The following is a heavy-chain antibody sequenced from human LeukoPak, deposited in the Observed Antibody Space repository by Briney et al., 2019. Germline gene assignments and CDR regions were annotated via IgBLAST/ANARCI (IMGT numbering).Heavy chain of an antibody. Sequence: GASVKVSCKASGYTFTDHYMHWVRQAPGQGLEWMGWVNSKSGGTNYAQKFQGRVTMTRDTSIRTAYMDLSSLTSDDTAVYYCARGTGTSWFDVWGQGTLVTVSS. CDR2: VNSKSGGT. CDR1: GYTFTDHY. D-gene: IGHD1-7*01. V-gene: IGHV1-2*02. CDR3: ARGTGTSWFDV. J-gene: IGHJ5*02.